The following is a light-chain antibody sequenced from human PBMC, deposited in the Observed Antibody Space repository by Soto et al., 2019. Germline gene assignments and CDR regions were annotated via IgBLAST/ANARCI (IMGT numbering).Light chain of an antibody. V-gene: IGKV1-27*01. Sequence: DIPMTQSPTSLSASVGDRVTITCRASQDIRNFVAWYQQKPGKAPKLLIYAASTLQSGVPSRFSGSGSGTDFTLTIKRLQPEDVATYSCQTYCSVPVFGPGIKVEIK. CDR3: QTYCSVPV. CDR1: QDIRNF. J-gene: IGKJ3*01. CDR2: AAS.